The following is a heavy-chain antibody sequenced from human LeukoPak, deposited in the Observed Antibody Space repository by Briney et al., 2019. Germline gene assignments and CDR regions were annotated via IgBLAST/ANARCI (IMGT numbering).Heavy chain of an antibody. Sequence: PSESLSLTCTVSGGSISRGGHYWSWIRQHPGKGLEWIVYIDCSCSTYYNPSLKSRVTISVDTSKNQFSLKLSSVTAADTAVYYCARVIMPRGAFDIWGQGKMVTVSS. D-gene: IGHD2-21*01. CDR2: IDCSCST. CDR1: GGSISRGGHY. J-gene: IGHJ3*02. V-gene: IGHV4-31*03. CDR3: ARVIMPRGAFDI.